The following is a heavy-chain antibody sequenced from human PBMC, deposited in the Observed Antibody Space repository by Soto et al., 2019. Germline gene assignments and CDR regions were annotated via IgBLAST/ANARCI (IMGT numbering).Heavy chain of an antibody. CDR1: GYTFTSYG. CDR2: ISAYNGNT. J-gene: IGHJ4*02. D-gene: IGHD2-2*01. Sequence: QVQLVQSGAEVKKPGASVKVSCKASGYTFTSYGISWVRQAPGQGLAWMGWISAYNGNTNYAQKLQGRVTMPTDISTSTAYMEVRSLRSDDTAVYYCARDIANPIGYCSSTSCYGLGYWGQGTLVTVSS. V-gene: IGHV1-18*01. CDR3: ARDIANPIGYCSSTSCYGLGY.